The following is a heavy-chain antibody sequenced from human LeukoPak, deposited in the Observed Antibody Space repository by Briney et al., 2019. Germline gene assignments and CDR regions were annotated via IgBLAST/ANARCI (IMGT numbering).Heavy chain of an antibody. D-gene: IGHD5-12*01. V-gene: IGHV4-34*01. CDR1: GGSFSDYF. CDR2: IDHSGST. J-gene: IGHJ6*03. CDR3: ARGPVRGRGYGYYSYYMDV. Sequence: PSETLSLTCAVYGGSFSDYFWSWIRQPPGRGLEWIGEIDHSGSTNYNPSLKSRVTISVDTSKSQFSLQLSSVTAADTAVYYCARGPVRGRGYGYYSYYMDVWGTGTTVIVSS.